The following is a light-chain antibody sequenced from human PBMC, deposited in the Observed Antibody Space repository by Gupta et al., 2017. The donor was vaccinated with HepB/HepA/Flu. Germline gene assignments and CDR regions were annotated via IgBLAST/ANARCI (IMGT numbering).Light chain of an antibody. Sequence: QSGLTQPPSVSGAPGQRVTISCTGSSSNIGAHYAVHWYQQLPKTAPKLLIYDNNRRPSGVPDRFSGSTSGTSAYLAITGLQTEDAADYYCQSFDTSLSSVVFGGGTKLTGL. CDR3: QSFDTSLSSVV. CDR1: SSNIGAHYA. CDR2: DNN. V-gene: IGLV1-40*01. J-gene: IGLJ3*02.